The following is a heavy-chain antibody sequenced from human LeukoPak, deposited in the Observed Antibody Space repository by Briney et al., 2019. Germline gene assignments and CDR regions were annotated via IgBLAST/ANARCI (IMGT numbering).Heavy chain of an antibody. CDR1: GYTFTTYG. D-gene: IGHD2-2*01. J-gene: IGHJ4*02. CDR3: ASHLTAAPDY. CDR2: IIPILGIA. Sequence: GASVRVSCKASGYTFTTYGLSWVRQAPGQGLEWMGRIIPILGIANYAQKFQGRVTITADKSTSTAYMELSSLRSEDTAVYYCASHLTAAPDYWGQGTLVTVSS. V-gene: IGHV1-69*04.